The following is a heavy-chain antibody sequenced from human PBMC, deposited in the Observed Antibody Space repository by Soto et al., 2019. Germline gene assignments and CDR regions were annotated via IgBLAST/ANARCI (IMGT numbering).Heavy chain of an antibody. CDR2: ISDSGTKT. Sequence: PGVSLRLSCSASGFSITDYAMSWVRQAPGKGLEWVSSISDSGTKTFYGDSVKGRLAISRDRSKNTVDMQMNNRRAEDTALYYGAKDGIRKDDYWGQGTVVTVSS. V-gene: IGHV3-23*01. CDR1: GFSITDYA. J-gene: IGHJ4*02. CDR3: AKDGIRKDDY.